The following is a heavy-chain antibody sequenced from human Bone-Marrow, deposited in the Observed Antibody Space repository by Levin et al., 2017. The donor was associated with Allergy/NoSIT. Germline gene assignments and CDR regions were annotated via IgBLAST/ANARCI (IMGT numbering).Heavy chain of an antibody. CDR2: IYYSGST. Sequence: SQTLSLTCTVSGASISSFYWSWIRQPPGKGLEWIGYIYYSGSTNYSPSLKSRVSMSADMSRNQVYLTMSSVTAADTAVYYCARQTVPAAMNGFDSWGQGTLVTVSS. J-gene: IGHJ5*01. CDR1: GASISSFY. CDR3: ARQTVPAAMNGFDS. V-gene: IGHV4-59*08. D-gene: IGHD2-2*01.